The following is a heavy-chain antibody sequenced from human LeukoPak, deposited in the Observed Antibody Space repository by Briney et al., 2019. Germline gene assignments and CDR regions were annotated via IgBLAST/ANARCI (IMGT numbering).Heavy chain of an antibody. CDR2: ISGSGSST. Sequence: GGSLRLSCAASGFTFSSYAMSRVRQAPGKGLEWVSAISGSGSSTYFADSVKGRVTISRDNSKNTLYLQMNSLRAEDTAVYYCAKAVGYSSGWPRFDYWGQGTLVTVSS. CDR3: AKAVGYSSGWPRFDY. CDR1: GFTFSSYA. J-gene: IGHJ4*02. D-gene: IGHD6-19*01. V-gene: IGHV3-23*01.